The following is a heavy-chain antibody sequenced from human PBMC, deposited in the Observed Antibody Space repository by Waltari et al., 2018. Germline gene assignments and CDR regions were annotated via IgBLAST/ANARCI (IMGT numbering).Heavy chain of an antibody. D-gene: IGHD3-10*01. CDR3: ARGGVPDYYGSGSPYRNWFDP. CDR1: GGSFSGYH. Sequence: QVQLKQWGAGTLKPSDTLSLTCGVYGGSFSGYHWTWVRQSPGKGLEWIGEINNGGVTNYSPPLKRRVTISVDASKNQFSLFVRSVTAADTAVYYCARGGVPDYYGSGSPYRNWFDPWGQGTLVTVSS. CDR2: INNGGVT. V-gene: IGHV4-34*02. J-gene: IGHJ5*02.